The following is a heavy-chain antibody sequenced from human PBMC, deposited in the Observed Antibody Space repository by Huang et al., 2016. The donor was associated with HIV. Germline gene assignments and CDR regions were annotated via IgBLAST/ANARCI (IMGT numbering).Heavy chain of an antibody. V-gene: IGHV4-39*02. Sequence: LQESGPGLVGPSETLSLTCAVSGDSINSNTFYWGWIRRPPGKALEWIGSIYYGGTTYYNRARKRRARIAVDASKNRIFLHLRSVTAADTGVYYCARTGVAVSDDPEYFQHWGQGALVTIS. CDR1: GDSINSNTFY. D-gene: IGHD3-3*01. CDR2: IYYGGTT. J-gene: IGHJ1*01. CDR3: ARTGVAVSDDPEYFQH.